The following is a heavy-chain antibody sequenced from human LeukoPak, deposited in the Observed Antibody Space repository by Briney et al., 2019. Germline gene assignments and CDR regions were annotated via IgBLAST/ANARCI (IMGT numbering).Heavy chain of an antibody. J-gene: IGHJ5*02. CDR3: ARDRKGYSGYDFGGS. V-gene: IGHV1-69*04. CDR1: GGTFSSYA. D-gene: IGHD5-12*01. CDR2: IIPILGIA. Sequence: SVKVSCKASGGTFSSYAISWVRQAPGQGLEWMGRIIPILGIANYAQKFQGRVTITADKSTSTAYMELSSLRSEDTAVYYCARDRKGYSGYDFGGSWGQGTQVTVSS.